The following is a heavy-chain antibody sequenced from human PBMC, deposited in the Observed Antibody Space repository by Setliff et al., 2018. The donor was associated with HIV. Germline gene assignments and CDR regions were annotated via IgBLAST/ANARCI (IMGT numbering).Heavy chain of an antibody. CDR3: ARRKGYCSGPSCLEFSWFDP. CDR2: IYYSGSA. CDR1: GGSISSSSYY. J-gene: IGHJ5*02. D-gene: IGHD2-2*01. Sequence: SETLSLTCTVSGGSISSSSYYWGWIRQPPGKGLEWIGSIYYSGSAYYNPSLKSRVTISVDTSKNQFSLKLSSVTAAETAVYYCARRKGYCSGPSCLEFSWFDPWGQGTLVTVSS. V-gene: IGHV4-39*01.